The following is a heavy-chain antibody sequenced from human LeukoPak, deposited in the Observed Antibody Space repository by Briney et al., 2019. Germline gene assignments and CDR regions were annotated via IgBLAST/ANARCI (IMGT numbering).Heavy chain of an antibody. Sequence: GGSLRLSCAASGFTFSSYAMHWVRQAPGKGLEWVAVISYDGSNKYYADSVKGRFTISRDNSKNTLYLQMNSPRAEDTAVYYCARPSTSPWGQGTLVTVSS. D-gene: IGHD5/OR15-5a*01. CDR3: ARPSTSP. CDR1: GFTFSSYA. CDR2: ISYDGSNK. V-gene: IGHV3-30-3*01. J-gene: IGHJ5*02.